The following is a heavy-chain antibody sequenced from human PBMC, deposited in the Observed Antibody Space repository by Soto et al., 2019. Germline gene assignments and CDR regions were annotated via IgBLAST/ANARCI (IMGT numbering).Heavy chain of an antibody. CDR2: ISAYNGNT. CDR3: ARFSGGSYNTYYFYYGMDV. CDR1: GYSFTSYG. J-gene: IGHJ6*02. V-gene: IGHV1-18*04. D-gene: IGHD2-15*01. Sequence: QVQLMQSGAEVKKPGASVKVSCKASGYSFTSYGISWVRQAPGQGLDWMGWISAYNGNTKYAQDVQGRVTMTTDTSTSTAYMELRSLRSDDTAMYYCARFSGGSYNTYYFYYGMDVWGQGTTVTVSS.